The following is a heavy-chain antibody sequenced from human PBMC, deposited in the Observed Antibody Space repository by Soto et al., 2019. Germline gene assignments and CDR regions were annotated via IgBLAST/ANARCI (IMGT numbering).Heavy chain of an antibody. V-gene: IGHV4-31*03. CDR1: GGSISSGGYY. CDR2: IYYSGST. CDR3: ARGDEADFWSVYPEYYYGMDV. Sequence: QVQLQESGPGLVKPSQTLSLTCTVSGGSISSGGYYWSWIRQHPGKGLEWIGYIYYSGSTYDNPSLKSRVTISVHTSKKQFSLKLSCVTAADTAVYYCARGDEADFWSVYPEYYYGMDVLGPGTTGTVFS. J-gene: IGHJ6*02. D-gene: IGHD3-3*01.